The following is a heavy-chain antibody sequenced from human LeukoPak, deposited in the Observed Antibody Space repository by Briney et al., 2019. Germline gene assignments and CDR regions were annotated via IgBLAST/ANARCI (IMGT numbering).Heavy chain of an antibody. Sequence: ASVKASCKASGYTFTSYYMHWVRQAPGHGVEWRGIINPSGGSTSYGQKFQGRVTMTSDTSTSTVYMELSSLRSEDTAVYYCARVRSYCSGGSCYGWFDPWGQGTLVTVSS. J-gene: IGHJ5*02. CDR3: ARVRSYCSGGSCYGWFDP. CDR1: GYTFTSYY. V-gene: IGHV1-46*01. CDR2: INPSGGST. D-gene: IGHD2-15*01.